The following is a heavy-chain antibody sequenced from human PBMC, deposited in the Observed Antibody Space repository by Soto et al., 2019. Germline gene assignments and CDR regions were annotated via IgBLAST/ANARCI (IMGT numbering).Heavy chain of an antibody. D-gene: IGHD2-8*01. CDR2: IVSSSTST. CDR3: ASVDCSNGICYGGGIDY. J-gene: IGHJ4*02. V-gene: IGHV3-21*01. Sequence: EVQMVESGGGLVKPGGSLRLSCAASGFTCSTYSMNWVRQAPGKGLEWVSSIVSSSTSTYYADSLKGRFTISRDNAKNSLYLQMDSLRAEDTAVYYCASVDCSNGICYGGGIDYWGQGTLVTVSS. CDR1: GFTCSTYS.